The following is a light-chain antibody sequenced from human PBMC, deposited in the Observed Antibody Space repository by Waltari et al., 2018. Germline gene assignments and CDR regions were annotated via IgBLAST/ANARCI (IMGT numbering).Light chain of an antibody. V-gene: IGLV3-25*03. CDR2: QDN. J-gene: IGLJ2*01. CDR3: QSADTTGMSVV. Sequence: SYELTQPPSMSVSPGQTAMIPCSGDALPKQSAYLYHHKPGQPPVLVIYQDNQRPSGITERFSGSSSGATVTLTISRVQAEDEAVYYCQSADTTGMSVVFGGGTKLTVL. CDR1: ALPKQS.